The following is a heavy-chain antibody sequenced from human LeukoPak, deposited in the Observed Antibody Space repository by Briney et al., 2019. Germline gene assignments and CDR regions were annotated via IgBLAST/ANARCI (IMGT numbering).Heavy chain of an antibody. CDR1: GGSISSSSYY. Sequence: PSETLSLTCTVSGGSISSSSYYWGWIRQPPGKGLEWIGSIYSGSTYYNPSLKSRVTISVDTSKNQFSLKLSSVTAADTAVYYCARRGGNWYFGHWGQGTLVTVSS. J-gene: IGHJ4*02. D-gene: IGHD6-13*01. V-gene: IGHV4-39*01. CDR2: IYSGST. CDR3: ARRGGNWYFGH.